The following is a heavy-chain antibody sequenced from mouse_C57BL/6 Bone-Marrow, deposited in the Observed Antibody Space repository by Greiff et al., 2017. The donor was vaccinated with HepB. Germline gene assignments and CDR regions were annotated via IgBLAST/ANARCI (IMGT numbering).Heavy chain of an antibody. CDR2: IYPRSGNT. CDR1: GYTFTSYG. J-gene: IGHJ4*01. D-gene: IGHD3-2*02. Sequence: QVQLQQSGAELARPGASVKLSCKASGYTFTSYGISWVKQRTGQGLEWIGEIYPRSGNTYYNEKFKGKATLTADKSSSTAYMELRSLTSEDAAVYFCARRSSGYGAMDYWGQGTSVTVSS. V-gene: IGHV1-81*01. CDR3: ARRSSGYGAMDY.